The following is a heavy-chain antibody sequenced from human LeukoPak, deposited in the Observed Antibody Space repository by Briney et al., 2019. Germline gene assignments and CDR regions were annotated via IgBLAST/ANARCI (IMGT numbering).Heavy chain of an antibody. Sequence: SETLSLTCTVPGGSISSYYWSWIRQPPGKGLEWIGYIYYSGSTNYNPSLKSRVTISVDTSKNQFSLKLSSVTAADTAVYYCARATGLAVAGYYYYYYMDVWGKGTTVTISS. CDR1: GGSISSYY. CDR3: ARATGLAVAGYYYYYYMDV. CDR2: IYYSGST. V-gene: IGHV4-59*01. D-gene: IGHD6-19*01. J-gene: IGHJ6*03.